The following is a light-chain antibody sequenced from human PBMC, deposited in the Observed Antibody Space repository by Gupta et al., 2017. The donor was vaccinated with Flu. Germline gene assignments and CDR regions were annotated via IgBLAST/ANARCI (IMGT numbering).Light chain of an antibody. V-gene: IGLV1-47*01. CDR2: RND. CDR1: APNVGNNY. J-gene: IGLJ3*02. Sequence: QPVLRQPPSISGTPGQRTVIYCSGSAPNVGNNYVDWLQKFPAAAPRLVIHRNDQRPSGGFARFSGSKSDTSAALAISGLRSEDEAVYFCATWDDTVRGWVFGGGTKLTVL. CDR3: ATWDDTVRGWV.